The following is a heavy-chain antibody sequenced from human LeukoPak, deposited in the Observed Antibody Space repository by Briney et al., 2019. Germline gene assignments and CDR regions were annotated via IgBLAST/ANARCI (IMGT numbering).Heavy chain of an antibody. CDR1: GGSISSYY. V-gene: IGHV4-59*01. D-gene: IGHD1-26*01. CDR2: IYYSGST. J-gene: IGHJ6*02. CDR3: AREYGGSYYYYGMDV. Sequence: SETLSLTCTVSGGSISSYYWSWIRQPPGKGLEWTGYIYYSGSTNYNPSLKSRVTISVDTSKNQFSLKLSSVTAADTAVYYCAREYGGSYYYYGMDVWGQGTTVTVSS.